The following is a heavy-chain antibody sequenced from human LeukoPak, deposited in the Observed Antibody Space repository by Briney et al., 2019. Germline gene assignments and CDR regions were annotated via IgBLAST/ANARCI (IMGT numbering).Heavy chain of an antibody. CDR2: ISSSSSYI. V-gene: IGHV3-21*01. Sequence: GGSLRLSCAASGFTFSSYSMNWVRQAPGKGLEWVSSISSSSSYIYYADSVKGRFTISRDNAKNSLYLQMNSLRAEDTAVYYCASLLYSSSAAGFDPWGQGTLVTVSS. CDR1: GFTFSSYS. J-gene: IGHJ5*02. D-gene: IGHD6-13*01. CDR3: ASLLYSSSAAGFDP.